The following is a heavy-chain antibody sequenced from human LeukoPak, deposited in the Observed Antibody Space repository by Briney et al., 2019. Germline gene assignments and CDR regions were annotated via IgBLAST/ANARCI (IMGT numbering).Heavy chain of an antibody. J-gene: IGHJ5*02. D-gene: IGHD5-12*01. CDR3: ANPPGLRRVDP. Sequence: GGSLRLSCAASGFTFSSYAMNWVRHAPGKGLAWVSGINNSGGSTYYADSVKGRFTISRDNSKNTLYLQMNCLRAADTAVYCCANPPGLRRVDPWGQGTLVTVSS. CDR1: GFTFSSYA. CDR2: INNSGGST. V-gene: IGHV3-23*01.